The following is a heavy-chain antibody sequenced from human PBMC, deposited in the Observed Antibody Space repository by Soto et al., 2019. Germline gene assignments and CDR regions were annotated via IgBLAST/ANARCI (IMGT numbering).Heavy chain of an antibody. CDR2: ISYDGSNK. J-gene: IGHJ4*02. CDR3: AKAISGWYYDY. CDR1: GFTFSSYV. D-gene: IGHD6-19*01. Sequence: QVQLVESGGGVVQPGRSLRLSCAASGFTFSSYVMHWVRQAPGKGLEWVAVISYDGSNKYYADSVKGRFTISRDNSKNTLYLQMNSLRAEDTAVYYCAKAISGWYYDYWGQGTLVTVSS. V-gene: IGHV3-30*18.